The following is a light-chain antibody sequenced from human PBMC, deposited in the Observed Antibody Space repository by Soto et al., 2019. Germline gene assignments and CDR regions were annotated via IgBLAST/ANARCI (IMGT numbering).Light chain of an antibody. Sequence: EIVLTQSPGTLSLSPGERATLSCRASQSVSSSNLAWYQQKPGQAPRLLIYGASSRATGIPDRFSGSGSGTDFTLTISSLEPEDFALYYCQQHINWPLTFGGGTKVEIK. CDR3: QQHINWPLT. J-gene: IGKJ4*01. CDR1: QSVSSSN. V-gene: IGKV3D-20*02. CDR2: GAS.